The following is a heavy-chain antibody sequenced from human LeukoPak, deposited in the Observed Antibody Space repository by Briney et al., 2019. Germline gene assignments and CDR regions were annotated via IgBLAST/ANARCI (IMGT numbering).Heavy chain of an antibody. CDR1: GLTFSNYA. J-gene: IGHJ4*02. CDR3: ARRGESTSYGDYRFDY. D-gene: IGHD4-17*01. V-gene: IGHV3-23*01. CDR2: ISGSSGLT. Sequence: GGSLRLSCAASGLTFSNYAMSWVRQAPGRGPEWVSAISGSSGLTYYADSVKGRFTISRDNSKNTLFLQMNSLRAEDTAVYYCARRGESTSYGDYRFDYWGQGTLVTVSS.